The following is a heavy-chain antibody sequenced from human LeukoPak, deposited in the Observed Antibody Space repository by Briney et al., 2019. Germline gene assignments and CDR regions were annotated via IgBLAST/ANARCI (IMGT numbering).Heavy chain of an antibody. CDR3: ATYTGSYSKYFQH. D-gene: IGHD3-10*01. J-gene: IGHJ1*01. CDR2: IYPGDPDT. Sequence: GESLKISCKGSEYSFTNYWIGWVRQMPGKGLEWMGIIYPGDPDTRYSPSFQGQVTISADKSISTAYLQWSSLKASDTAMYFCATYTGSYSKYFQHWGQGTLVTVSS. V-gene: IGHV5-51*01. CDR1: EYSFTNYW.